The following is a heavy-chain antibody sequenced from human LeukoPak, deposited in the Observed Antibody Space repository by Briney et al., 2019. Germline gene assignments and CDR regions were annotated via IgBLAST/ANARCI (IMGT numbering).Heavy chain of an antibody. Sequence: GGSLRLSCAASGFSFSSYWMNWFRQSPGKGLEWVASIKQDGSLIYYVDSVKGRFTISRDNAKNSLDLQMNSLRVEDTGIYYCVKVAKYYYGSETYYFFEHWGQGTPVTASS. CDR1: GFSFSSYW. CDR2: IKQDGSLI. J-gene: IGHJ4*02. V-gene: IGHV3-7*01. CDR3: VKVAKYYYGSETYYFFEH. D-gene: IGHD3-10*01.